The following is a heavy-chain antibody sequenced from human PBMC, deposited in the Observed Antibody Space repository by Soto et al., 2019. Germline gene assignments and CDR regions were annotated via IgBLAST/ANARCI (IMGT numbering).Heavy chain of an antibody. CDR2: VFPSGNT. CDR1: GAYLSNFY. J-gene: IGHJ4*02. CDR3: ARGSLAMDY. V-gene: IGHV4-4*07. D-gene: IGHD3-16*02. Sequence: QVQLQESGPGLVKPSETLSLTCTVSGAYLSNFYWRWIRQPAGKGLEWIGRVFPSGNTNYNPSLNSRVPMSIDSSKNQFSLTLNSVTAADTAVYYCARGSLAMDYWGQGALVIVSS.